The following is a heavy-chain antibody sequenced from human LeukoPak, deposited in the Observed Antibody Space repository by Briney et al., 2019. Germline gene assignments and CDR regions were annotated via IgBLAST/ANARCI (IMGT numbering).Heavy chain of an antibody. D-gene: IGHD3-9*01. CDR3: AGLLRYFDSQPSEPHALDI. V-gene: IGHV4-39*07. CDR1: GGSISSSSYY. J-gene: IGHJ3*02. Sequence: PSETLSLTCTVSGGSISSSSYYWGWIRQPPGKGLEWIGSIYYSGSTYYNPSLKSRVTISVDTSKNQVSLKLSSVTAADTAVYYCAGLLRYFDSQPSEPHALDIWGQGTMVTVSS. CDR2: IYYSGST.